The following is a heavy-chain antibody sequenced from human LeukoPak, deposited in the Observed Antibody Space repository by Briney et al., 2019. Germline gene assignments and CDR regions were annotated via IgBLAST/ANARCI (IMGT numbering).Heavy chain of an antibody. CDR2: ISAYNGNT. V-gene: IGHV1-18*01. CDR1: GYTFTSYG. J-gene: IGHJ3*02. D-gene: IGHD3-22*01. CDR3: AREPTYYYDSSGRDAFDI. Sequence: ASVKVSCKASGYTFTSYGISWVRQAPGQGLEWMGWISAYNGNTNYAQKLQGRVTMTTDTSTSTAYMELRSLRSDDTAVYYCAREPTYYYDSSGRDAFDIWGQGTMVTASS.